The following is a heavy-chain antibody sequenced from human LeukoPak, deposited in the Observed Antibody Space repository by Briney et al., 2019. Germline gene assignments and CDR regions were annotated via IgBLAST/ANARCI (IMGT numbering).Heavy chain of an antibody. CDR3: AKLGQDVLLWFGDHPGAFDI. CDR1: GFTFSSYA. Sequence: GGSLRLSCAASGFTFSSYAMSWVRQAPGKGLEWVTTISGSGGSTYYADSVKGRFTISRDNSKNTLHLQMNSLRAEDTAVYYCAKLGQDVLLWFGDHPGAFDIWGQGTMVTASS. D-gene: IGHD3-10*01. V-gene: IGHV3-23*01. J-gene: IGHJ3*02. CDR2: ISGSGGST.